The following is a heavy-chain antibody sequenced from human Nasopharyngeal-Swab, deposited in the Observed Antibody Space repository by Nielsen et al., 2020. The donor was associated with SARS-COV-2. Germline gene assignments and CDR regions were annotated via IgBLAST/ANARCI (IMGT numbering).Heavy chain of an antibody. Sequence: GGSLRLSCAASGFTFSSYWMSWVRQAPGKGLEWVSGISWNSGSIGYADSVKGRFTISRDNAKNSLYLQMSSLRAEDTALYYCAKDITSGDTMATHYYYGMDVWGQGTTVTVSS. CDR3: AKDITSGDTMATHYYYGMDV. CDR2: ISWNSGSI. D-gene: IGHD2-21*01. V-gene: IGHV3-9*01. J-gene: IGHJ6*02. CDR1: GFTFSSYW.